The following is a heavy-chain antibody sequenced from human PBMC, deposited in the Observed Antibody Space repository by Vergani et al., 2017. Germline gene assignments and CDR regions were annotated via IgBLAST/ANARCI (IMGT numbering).Heavy chain of an antibody. CDR2: IIPILGIA. CDR3: ATSQRGYYYDSSGSTRAGCFDC. V-gene: IGHV1-69*04. Sequence: QVQLVQSGAEVKKPGSSVKVSCKASGGTFSSYAISWVRQAPGQGLEWMGRIIPILGIANYAQKFQGRVTITADTSTSTAYMELSSLRSEDTAVYYCATSQRGYYYDSSGSTRAGCFDCWRQGTLVTVSS. D-gene: IGHD3-22*01. J-gene: IGHJ4*02. CDR1: GGTFSSYA.